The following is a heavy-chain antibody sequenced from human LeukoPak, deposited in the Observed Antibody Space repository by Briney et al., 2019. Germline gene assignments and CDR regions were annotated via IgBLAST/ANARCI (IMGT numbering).Heavy chain of an antibody. D-gene: IGHD3/OR15-3a*01. Sequence: SQTLSLTCTVSGGSISSGGYYWSWIRQPPGKGLEWIGYIYHSGSTYYNPSLKSRVTISVDTSKNQFSLKLSSVTAADTAVYYCARGTGPYNWFAPWGQGTLVTVSS. CDR1: GGSISSGGYY. J-gene: IGHJ5*02. V-gene: IGHV4-30-2*01. CDR3: ARGTGPYNWFAP. CDR2: IYHSGST.